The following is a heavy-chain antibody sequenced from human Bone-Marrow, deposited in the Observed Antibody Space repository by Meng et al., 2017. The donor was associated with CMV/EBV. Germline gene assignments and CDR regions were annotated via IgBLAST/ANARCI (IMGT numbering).Heavy chain of an antibody. CDR2: ISSSSSYI. CDR3: ARVAAAGRGMDV. V-gene: IGHV3-21*01. D-gene: IGHD6-13*01. CDR1: GFTFSSYS. J-gene: IGHJ6*02. Sequence: GGSLRLSCAASGFTFSSYSMNWVRQAPGKGLEWVSSISSSSSYIYYADSLKGRFTISRDNAKNSLFLQMNSLRAEDTAVYYCARVAAAGRGMDVWGPATTVTFSS.